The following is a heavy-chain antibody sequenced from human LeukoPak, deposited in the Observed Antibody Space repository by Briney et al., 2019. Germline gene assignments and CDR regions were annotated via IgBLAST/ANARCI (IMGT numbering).Heavy chain of an antibody. Sequence: PGRSRRLSCPASGFTFGSYAMSCVRQAPRKGLEWVSALPSSGGATYYAESVKGRFTISRDNSKNTLYLQMNGLRAEDTALYFCAKETLHDSLWNGHDYWGQGALVTVSS. CDR3: AKETLHDSLWNGHDY. CDR2: LPSSGGAT. J-gene: IGHJ4*02. V-gene: IGHV3-23*01. CDR1: GFTFGSYA. D-gene: IGHD3-3*01.